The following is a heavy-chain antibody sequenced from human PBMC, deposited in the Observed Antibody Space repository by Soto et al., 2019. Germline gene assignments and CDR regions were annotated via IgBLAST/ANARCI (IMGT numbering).Heavy chain of an antibody. J-gene: IGHJ4*02. CDR3: ARLQAAAGDNALTFDY. V-gene: IGHV5-51*01. CDR1: GYSFTSYW. D-gene: IGHD6-13*01. Sequence: CKGSGYSFTSYWIGWVRQMPGKGLEWMGIIYPGDSDTRYSPSFQGQVTISADKSISTAYLQWSSLKASDTAMFYWARLQAAAGDNALTFDYWGQGTLVTVS. CDR2: IYPGDSDT.